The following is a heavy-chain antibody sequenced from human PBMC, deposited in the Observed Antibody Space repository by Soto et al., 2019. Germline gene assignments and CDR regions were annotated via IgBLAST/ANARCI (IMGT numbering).Heavy chain of an antibody. V-gene: IGHV3-23*01. CDR2: ISGSDGRT. CDR1: GFTLSIND. J-gene: IGHJ5*02. Sequence: GGSLRLSCAASGFTLSINDMTWVRQAPGKGLEWVSSISGSDGRTYYADSVKGRFTISRDNSKNTLYLQMSSLRVVDTALYYCAKYYYASGSNWFDPWGRGTLVTVSS. D-gene: IGHD3-10*01. CDR3: AKYYYASGSNWFDP.